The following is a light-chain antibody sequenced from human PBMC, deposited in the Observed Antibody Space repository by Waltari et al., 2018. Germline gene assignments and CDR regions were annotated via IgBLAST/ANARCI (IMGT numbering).Light chain of an antibody. CDR3: SSYSSSTSLCV. J-gene: IGLJ1*01. Sequence: QSALTQPASVSGSPGQSITISCTGTSSDIGNFTSVSWYQQHPGKAPKLMIFEVTNRPSGISNRFSGSKSDNTAFLTISGLQAEDEADYYCSSYSSSTSLCVFGTGTKVTVL. V-gene: IGLV2-14*01. CDR2: EVT. CDR1: SSDIGNFTS.